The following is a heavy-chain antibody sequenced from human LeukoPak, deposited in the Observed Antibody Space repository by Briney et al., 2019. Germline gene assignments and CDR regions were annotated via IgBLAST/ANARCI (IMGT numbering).Heavy chain of an antibody. CDR2: ISSSGSTI. D-gene: IGHD2-2*01. J-gene: IGHJ3*02. V-gene: IGHV3-11*01. CDR3: ARDSGYCSSTSCSSSDASDI. CDR1: GFTFSDYY. Sequence: PGGSLRLSCAASGFTFSDYYMSWIRQAPGKGLEWVSYISSSGSTIYYADSVKGRFTISRDNAKNSLYLQMNSLRAEDTAVYYCARDSGYCSSTSCSSSDASDIWGQGTMVTVSS.